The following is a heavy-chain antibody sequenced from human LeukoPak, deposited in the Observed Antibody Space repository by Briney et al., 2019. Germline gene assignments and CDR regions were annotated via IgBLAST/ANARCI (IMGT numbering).Heavy chain of an antibody. CDR1: GYTFTNYG. V-gene: IGHV1-18*01. J-gene: IGHJ6*02. Sequence: ASVKVSCKASGYTFTNYGISWVRQAPGQGLEWMGWISAYNGNTNYAQKLQGRVTMTTDTSTSTAYMELRSLRSDDTTVYYCARDAPYSSSWYNYYYGMDVWGQGTTVTVSS. D-gene: IGHD6-13*01. CDR2: ISAYNGNT. CDR3: ARDAPYSSSWYNYYYGMDV.